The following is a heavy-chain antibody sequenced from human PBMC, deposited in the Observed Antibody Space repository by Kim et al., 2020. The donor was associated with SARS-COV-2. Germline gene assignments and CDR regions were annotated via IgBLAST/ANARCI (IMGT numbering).Heavy chain of an antibody. Sequence: STYYADSVKGRFTITRDNTKNTLYLQMNSLRAEDTAVYYCANLQIQQCHYWGQGTLVTVSS. CDR3: ANLQIQQCHY. J-gene: IGHJ4*02. V-gene: IGHV3-23*01. D-gene: IGHD6-19*01. CDR2: ST.